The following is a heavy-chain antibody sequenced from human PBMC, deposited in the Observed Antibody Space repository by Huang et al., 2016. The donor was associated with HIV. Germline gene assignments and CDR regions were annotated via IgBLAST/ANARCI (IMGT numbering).Heavy chain of an antibody. CDR2: INPLSGVT. D-gene: IGHD2-15*01. V-gene: IGHV1-2*02. Sequence: QVQLVQSGAEVKKPGASVKVSCRTSGYTFTDYFVPWVRQAPGQGLQWMGSINPLSGVTNYAQKCQGRVTMNRDTSIRTVYMELNRLRSDDTALYYCARTPYSGSHPDYWGQGTLVTVSS. CDR1: GYTFTDYF. CDR3: ARTPYSGSHPDY. J-gene: IGHJ4*02.